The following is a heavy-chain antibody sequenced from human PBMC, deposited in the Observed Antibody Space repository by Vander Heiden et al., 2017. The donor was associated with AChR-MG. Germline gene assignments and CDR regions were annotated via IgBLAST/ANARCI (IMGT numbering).Heavy chain of an antibody. CDR2: MNPNSGNT. J-gene: IGHJ3*02. CDR1: GHTFTSYD. D-gene: IGHD6-19*01. V-gene: IGHV1-8*01. Sequence: QVQLVQSGAEVKKPGASVTVSCKASGHTFTSYDINWVRQATGQGLEWMGWMNPNSGNTGYAQKFQGRVTMTRNTSISTAYMELSSLRSEDTAVYYCARRIAVAGLAFDIWGQGTMVTVSS. CDR3: ARRIAVAGLAFDI.